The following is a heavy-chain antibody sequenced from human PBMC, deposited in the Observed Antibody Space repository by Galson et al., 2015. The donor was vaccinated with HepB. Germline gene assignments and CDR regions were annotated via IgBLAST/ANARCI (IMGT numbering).Heavy chain of an antibody. CDR1: GFIFSIYA. CDR2: MSYDGSIK. V-gene: IGHV3-30*04. D-gene: IGHD3-22*01. CDR3: ARGNKFFYDSSGYRLDS. J-gene: IGHJ4*02. Sequence: SLRRSCAASGFIFSIYAMHWVRQAPGKGLEWVAVMSYDGSIKYYADSVKGRFTISRDNSKKTLYLQMNSLRAEDTAVYYCARGNKFFYDSSGYRLDSWGQGTPVTVSS.